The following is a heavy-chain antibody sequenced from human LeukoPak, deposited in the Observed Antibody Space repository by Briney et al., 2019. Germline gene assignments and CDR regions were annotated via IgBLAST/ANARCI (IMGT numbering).Heavy chain of an antibody. CDR2: IWYDGSNK. J-gene: IGHJ4*02. D-gene: IGHD6-13*01. CDR3: AKDESGQQLVRGLGGYFDY. V-gene: IGHV3-33*06. CDR1: GFTFTSYG. Sequence: PGGSLRLSCAASGFTFTSYGMHWVRQAPGKGLEWVAVIWYDGSNKYYADSVKGRFTISRDNSQNTLYLQMNSLRAEDTAVYYCAKDESGQQLVRGLGGYFDYWGRGTLVTVSS.